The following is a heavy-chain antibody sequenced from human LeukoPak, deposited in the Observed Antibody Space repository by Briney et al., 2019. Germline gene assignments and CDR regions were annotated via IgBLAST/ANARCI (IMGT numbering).Heavy chain of an antibody. J-gene: IGHJ4*02. D-gene: IGHD1-1*01. CDR2: IAGGDEST. Sequence: GGSLRLSCAISGFIFNTNGMNWVRQSPGKGPEWLATIAGGDESTYYADSVKGRFAISRDNSKNTVFLHMNSLRVEDTAVYYCAGGVYWSLDYWGQGTPVTVSS. V-gene: IGHV3-23*01. CDR3: AGGVYWSLDY. CDR1: GFIFNTNG.